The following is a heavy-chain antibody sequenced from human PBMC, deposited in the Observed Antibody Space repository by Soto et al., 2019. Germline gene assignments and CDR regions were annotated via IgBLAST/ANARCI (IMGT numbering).Heavy chain of an antibody. Sequence: SETLSLTCTVSGASISSGDYYWTWMRQHPGKGLEWIGSIYYSGRTYYNPSLKSRVTISVDTSKNQSALKLSSVTAADTAVYYCARLALNSYDILTGYPGPGWFDSWGQGTLVTVSS. CDR3: ARLALNSYDILTGYPGPGWFDS. D-gene: IGHD3-9*01. CDR2: IYYSGRT. J-gene: IGHJ5*01. V-gene: IGHV4-30-4*01. CDR1: GASISSGDYY.